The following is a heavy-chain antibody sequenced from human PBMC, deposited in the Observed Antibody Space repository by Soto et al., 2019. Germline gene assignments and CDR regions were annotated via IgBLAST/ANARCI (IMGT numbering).Heavy chain of an antibody. D-gene: IGHD2-8*01. V-gene: IGHV4-39*01. CDR2: VYYRGRS. CDR1: GGSVSNSNYY. J-gene: IGHJ4*02. CDR3: VSQRTSVLTQAYFDY. Sequence: SETLSLTGTVSGGSVSNSNYYWGWIRQSPGKGLEWIGSVYYRGRSYSKSSVKSRVTISVDTSKNQFSLNLNSVTASDTAVYYCVSQRTSVLTQAYFDYWGPGALVTVSS.